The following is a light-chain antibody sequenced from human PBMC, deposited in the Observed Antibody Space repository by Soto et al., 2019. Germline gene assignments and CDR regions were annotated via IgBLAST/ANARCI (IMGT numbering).Light chain of an antibody. CDR3: QHHYSTPPA. J-gene: IGKJ4*02. CDR2: WAS. Sequence: DMVMTQSPDSLAVSLGERATINCKSSQSVLYSSNNKNYLTWYQQKPGQPPRLLIYWASTRESGVPDRFSGSGSGTDFTLTISSLQAEDVAVYYCQHHYSTPPAFGGGTKVEIK. V-gene: IGKV4-1*01. CDR1: QSVLYSSNNKNY.